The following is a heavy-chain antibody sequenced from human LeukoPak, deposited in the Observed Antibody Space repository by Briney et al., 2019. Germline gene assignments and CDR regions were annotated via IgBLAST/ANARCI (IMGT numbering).Heavy chain of an antibody. CDR2: IYYTGST. CDR1: GYSISSGYY. CDR3: GREVGYSNYDSH. V-gene: IGHV4-38-2*02. D-gene: IGHD4-11*01. Sequence: SETLSLTCAVSGYSISSGYYWGWIRQPPGKGLEWIGNIYYTGSTYYNPSLKSRVTISIDTSKNQFSPKLTSVTAADTAVYYCGREVGYSNYDSHWGQGTLVTVSS. J-gene: IGHJ4*02.